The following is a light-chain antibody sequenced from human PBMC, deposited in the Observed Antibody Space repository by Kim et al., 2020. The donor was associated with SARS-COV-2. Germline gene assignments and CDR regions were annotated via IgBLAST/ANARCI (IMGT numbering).Light chain of an antibody. CDR1: QSVSSY. J-gene: IGKJ2*01. Sequence: EIVLTQSPATLSLSPGERATLCCRASQSVSSYLAWYQQKPGQAPRLLIYDASNRATGIPARFSGSGSGTDFTLTISILEPEDFAVYYCQQRSNWPYTFGQGTKLEI. CDR2: DAS. CDR3: QQRSNWPYT. V-gene: IGKV3-11*01.